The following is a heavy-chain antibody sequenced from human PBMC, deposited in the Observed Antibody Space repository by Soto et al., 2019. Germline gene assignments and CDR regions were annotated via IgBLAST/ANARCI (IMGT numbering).Heavy chain of an antibody. CDR2: IWYDGSNK. CDR1: GFTFSSYG. J-gene: IGHJ4*02. Sequence: PGGSLRLSCAASGFTFSSYGMHWVRQAPGKGLEWVAVIWYDGSNKYYADSVKGRFTISRDNSKNTLYLQMNSLRAEDTAVYYCTANGIAAAGTDYWGQGTLVTVSS. CDR3: TANGIAAAGTDY. D-gene: IGHD6-13*01. V-gene: IGHV3-33*01.